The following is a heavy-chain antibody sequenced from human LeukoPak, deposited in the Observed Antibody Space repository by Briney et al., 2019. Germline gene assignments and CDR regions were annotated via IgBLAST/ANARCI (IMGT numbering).Heavy chain of an antibody. D-gene: IGHD6-19*01. CDR2: INHSGST. CDR3: ARPPYSSGLGGNWFDP. CDR1: GGSISSYY. V-gene: IGHV4-34*01. J-gene: IGHJ5*02. Sequence: SETLSLTCTVSGGSISSYYWSWIRQPPGKGLEWIGEINHSGSTNYNPSLKSRVIMSVDTSKNQFSLKLSSVTAADTAVYYCARPPYSSGLGGNWFDPWGQGTLVTVSS.